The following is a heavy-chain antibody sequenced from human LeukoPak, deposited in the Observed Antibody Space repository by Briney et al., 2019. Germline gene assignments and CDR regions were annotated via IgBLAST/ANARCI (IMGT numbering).Heavy chain of an antibody. J-gene: IGHJ4*02. Sequence: PGGSLRLSCAASGFTFSDHYMDWVRQTPGNGLEWVGRSRNRAKKYTTEYAPSVKGRFTISRDDSKNSLYLQMDSLKTEDTAVYYCARVTTVGDEYYFDYWGQGTLVTVSS. V-gene: IGHV3-72*01. CDR2: SRNRAKKYTT. D-gene: IGHD3-10*01. CDR3: ARVTTVGDEYYFDY. CDR1: GFTFSDHY.